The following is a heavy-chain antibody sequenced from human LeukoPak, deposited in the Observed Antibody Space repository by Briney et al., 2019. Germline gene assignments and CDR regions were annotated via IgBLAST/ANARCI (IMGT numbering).Heavy chain of an antibody. Sequence: SETLSLTCTVSGGSISSSSYYWGWIRQPPGKGLEWIGSIYYSGSTYYNPSLKSRVTISVDTSKSQFSLKLSSVTAADTAVYYCARGRSGSLDYWGQGTLVTVSS. CDR1: GGSISSSSYY. CDR3: ARGRSGSLDY. CDR2: IYYSGST. V-gene: IGHV4-39*01. D-gene: IGHD1-26*01. J-gene: IGHJ4*02.